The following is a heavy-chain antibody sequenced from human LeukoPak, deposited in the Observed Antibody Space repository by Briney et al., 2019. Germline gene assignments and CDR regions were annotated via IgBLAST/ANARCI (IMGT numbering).Heavy chain of an antibody. Sequence: SETLSLTCAVYGGSFSGYYWSWIRQPPGKGLEWIGEINHSGSTNYNPSLKSRVTISVDTSKNQFSLKLSSVTAADTAVYYCARGDILTGYHSRRYFDYWGQGTLVTVSS. J-gene: IGHJ4*02. CDR1: GGSFSGYY. CDR2: INHSGST. D-gene: IGHD3-9*01. V-gene: IGHV4-34*01. CDR3: ARGDILTGYHSRRYFDY.